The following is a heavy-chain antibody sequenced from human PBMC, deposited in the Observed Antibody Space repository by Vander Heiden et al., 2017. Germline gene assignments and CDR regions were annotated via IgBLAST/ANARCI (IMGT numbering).Heavy chain of an antibody. Sequence: EVQLLESGGGLVLPAVSLRPPFAASVFTFLSCEMNGVRQAPGKGLEWVSYISSSGSTIYYADSVKGRFTISRDNAKNSRYLEMNSVRAEDTAAYYCARAASPSRTGTTAFGYWGQGTLVTVSS. V-gene: IGHV3-48*03. CDR1: VFTFLSCE. CDR2: ISSSGSTI. J-gene: IGHJ4*02. D-gene: IGHD1-7*01. CDR3: ARAASPSRTGTTAFGY.